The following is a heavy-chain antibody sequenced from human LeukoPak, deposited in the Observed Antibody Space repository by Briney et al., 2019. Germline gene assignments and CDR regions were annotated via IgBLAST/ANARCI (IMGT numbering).Heavy chain of an antibody. J-gene: IGHJ4*02. D-gene: IGHD3-22*01. V-gene: IGHV3-33*01. Sequence: GGSLRLSCAPSEFSFSSYGMHWVRQAPGKGLQWVASLWDDGTNKYHADSVKGRFTISRDNSQSTLYLQMNSLRAEDTAVYYCARARNNYDSSGYSALDYWGQGTLVTVSS. CDR1: EFSFSSYG. CDR3: ARARNNYDSSGYSALDY. CDR2: LWDDGTNK.